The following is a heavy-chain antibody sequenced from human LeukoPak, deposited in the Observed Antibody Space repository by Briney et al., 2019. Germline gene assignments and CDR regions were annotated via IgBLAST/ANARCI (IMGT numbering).Heavy chain of an antibody. Sequence: ASVKVSCKASGGTFSSYAISWVRQAPGQGLEWMGWINTNTGNPTYAQGFTGRFVFSLDTSVSTAYLQISSLKAEDTAVYYCAREDSSGYYENWFDPWGQGTLVTVSS. V-gene: IGHV7-4-1*02. CDR3: AREDSSGYYENWFDP. J-gene: IGHJ5*02. CDR1: GGTFSSYA. CDR2: INTNTGNP. D-gene: IGHD3-22*01.